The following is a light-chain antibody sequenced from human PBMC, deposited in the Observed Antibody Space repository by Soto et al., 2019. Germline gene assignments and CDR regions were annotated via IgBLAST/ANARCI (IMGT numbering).Light chain of an antibody. J-gene: IGKJ1*01. Sequence: DMVMTQSPGTLSVSPGETATLSCRASQSVSNNVAWYQQKPGQAPRLLILGASTRATGIPARFSGSGSGTEFSLTISSLQSEDFAVYYCQQYINWPRTFGQGTKVAIK. CDR2: GAS. CDR1: QSVSNN. CDR3: QQYINWPRT. V-gene: IGKV3-15*01.